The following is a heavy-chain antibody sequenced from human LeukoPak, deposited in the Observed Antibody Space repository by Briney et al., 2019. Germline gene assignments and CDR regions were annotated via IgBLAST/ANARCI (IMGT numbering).Heavy chain of an antibody. CDR1: GFTFSSYA. D-gene: IGHD6-19*01. J-gene: IGHJ4*02. CDR3: AKDVAVAGPYYFDY. CDR2: ISGSGGST. V-gene: IGHV3-23*01. Sequence: GGSLRLSCAASGFTFSSYAMGWVRQAPGKGLEWVSAISGSGGSTYYADSVKGRFTISRDNSKNTLYLQMNSLRAEDTAVYYCAKDVAVAGPYYFDYWGQGTLVTVSP.